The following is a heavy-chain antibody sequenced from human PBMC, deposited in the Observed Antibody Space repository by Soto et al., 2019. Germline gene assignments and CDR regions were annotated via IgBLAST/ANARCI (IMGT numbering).Heavy chain of an antibody. J-gene: IGHJ5*02. CDR1: GGSFSGYY. CDR2: INHSGST. D-gene: IGHD6-25*01. CDR3: ARRLGDGSGRTNWFDP. Sequence: SETLSLTCAVYGGSFSGYYWSWIRQPPGKGLEWIGEINHSGSTNYNPSLKSRVTISVDTSKNQFSLKLSSVTAADTAVYYCARRLGDGSGRTNWFDPWGQGTLVTVSS. V-gene: IGHV4-34*01.